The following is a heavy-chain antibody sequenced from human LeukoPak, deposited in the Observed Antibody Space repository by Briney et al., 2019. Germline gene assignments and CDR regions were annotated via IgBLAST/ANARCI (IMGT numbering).Heavy chain of an antibody. CDR1: GFTFSSLA. Sequence: GGSLRLSCAASGFTFSSLAMSWVRQAPGKGLEWVSAITGGGGNTYYADSVKGRFTISRDNSKSTLYLQMNSMRVDDTAVYYCAKAPVTSCRGAFCYPFDYWGQGTLVTVSS. J-gene: IGHJ4*02. CDR2: ITGGGGNT. CDR3: AKAPVTSCRGAFCYPFDY. D-gene: IGHD2-15*01. V-gene: IGHV3-23*01.